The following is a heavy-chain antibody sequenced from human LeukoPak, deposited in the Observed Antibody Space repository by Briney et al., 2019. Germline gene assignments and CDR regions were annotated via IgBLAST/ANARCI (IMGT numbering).Heavy chain of an antibody. CDR2: IIPILDIA. Sequence: ASVKVSCKASGGTFSSYAISWVRQAPGQGLEWMGRIIPILDIANYAQKFQGRVTITADKSTSTAYMELSSLRSDDTAVYYCARGAAVSSGPSDYWGQGTLVTVSS. V-gene: IGHV1-69*04. CDR3: ARGAAVSSGPSDY. CDR1: GGTFSSYA. J-gene: IGHJ4*02. D-gene: IGHD3-10*01.